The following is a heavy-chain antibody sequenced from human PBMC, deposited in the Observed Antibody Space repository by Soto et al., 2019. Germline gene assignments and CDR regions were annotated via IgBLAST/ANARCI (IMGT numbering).Heavy chain of an antibody. CDR2: IVVGSGNT. Sequence: SVKVSCKASGFTFTSSAVQWVRQARGQRLEWIGWIVVGSGNTNYAQKFQERVTITRDMSTSTAYVELSSLRSEDTAVYYCAAEGLGISGCSSTSCYYYYGMDVWGQGTTVTVSS. CDR3: AAEGLGISGCSSTSCYYYYGMDV. J-gene: IGHJ6*02. CDR1: GFTFTSSA. D-gene: IGHD2-2*01. V-gene: IGHV1-58*01.